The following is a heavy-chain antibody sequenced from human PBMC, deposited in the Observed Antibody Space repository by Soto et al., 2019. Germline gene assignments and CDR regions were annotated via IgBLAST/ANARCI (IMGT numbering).Heavy chain of an antibody. CDR3: ARSGTYDSVWGSYRYTRTFDY. J-gene: IGHJ4*02. V-gene: IGHV4-59*01. CDR1: GGSISSYY. Sequence: QVQLQESGPGLVKPSETLSLTCTVSGGSISSYYWSWIRQPPGKGLEWIGYIYYSGSTNYNPSLSRRVPTSVDTSKHPLSLTLSSVTAADAAVYYCARSGTYDSVWGSYRYTRTFDYWGQGTLVTVSS. CDR2: IYYSGST. D-gene: IGHD3-16*02.